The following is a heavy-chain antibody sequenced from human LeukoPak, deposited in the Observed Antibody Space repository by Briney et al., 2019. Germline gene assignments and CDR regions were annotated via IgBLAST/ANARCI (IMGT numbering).Heavy chain of an antibody. J-gene: IGHJ4*02. CDR3: ARRYCSSTTCTLDY. CDR1: GFTFRTYE. CDR2: ISGSGGAI. Sequence: GGSLRLSCAASGFTFRTYEMNWIRQAPGKGLEWVSHISGSGGAIYYADSVKGRFTISRDNAKNSLYLQMNSLRAEDTAVYYCARRYCSSTTCTLDYWGQGTLVTVSS. D-gene: IGHD2-2*01. V-gene: IGHV3-48*03.